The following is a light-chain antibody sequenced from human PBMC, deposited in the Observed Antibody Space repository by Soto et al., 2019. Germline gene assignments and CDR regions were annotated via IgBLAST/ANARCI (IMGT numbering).Light chain of an antibody. J-gene: IGLJ7*01. V-gene: IGLV3-21*02. Sequence: SYELTQSPSVSVAPGQTATITCGGNNIGTKGVHWYQQRPGQAPILVIYNDSDRPSGIPRRFSGSNSGNTATLTITKVEAGDEADFYCQVWDSSDDHPGVVFGGGTQLTVL. CDR3: QVWDSSDDHPGVV. CDR1: NIGTKG. CDR2: NDS.